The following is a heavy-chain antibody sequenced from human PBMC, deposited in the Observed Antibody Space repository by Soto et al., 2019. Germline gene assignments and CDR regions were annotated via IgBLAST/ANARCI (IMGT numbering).Heavy chain of an antibody. CDR1: GFIFNEYG. Sequence: QVHLVASGGGVVQPGRSLRLSCAASGFIFNEYGMHWVRQAPGKGLEWVAVIWYDGSNKYYADSVKGRFTFSRDNSKNTMSLQMNSLRVEDTAVYYCARWGCSGSNCNLNQRSFDLWGQGTLVTVSS. CDR2: IWYDGSNK. CDR3: ARWGCSGSNCNLNQRSFDL. V-gene: IGHV3-33*03. D-gene: IGHD2-15*01. J-gene: IGHJ4*02.